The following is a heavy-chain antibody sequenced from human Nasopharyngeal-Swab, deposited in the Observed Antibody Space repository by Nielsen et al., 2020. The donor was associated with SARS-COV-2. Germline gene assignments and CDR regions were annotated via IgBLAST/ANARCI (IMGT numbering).Heavy chain of an antibody. CDR3: ARDLSSVAGPFDY. J-gene: IGHJ4*02. Sequence: GGSLRLSCAASGFTFSSYGMHWVRQAPGKGLEWVAVISYDGSNKYYADSVKGRITISRDNSKNTLYLQMNSLRAEDTAVYYYARDLSSVAGPFDYWGQGTLVTVSS. CDR2: ISYDGSNK. V-gene: IGHV3-30*03. CDR1: GFTFSSYG. D-gene: IGHD6-19*01.